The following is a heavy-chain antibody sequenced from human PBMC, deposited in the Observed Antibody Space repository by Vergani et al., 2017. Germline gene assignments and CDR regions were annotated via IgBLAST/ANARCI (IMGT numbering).Heavy chain of an antibody. Sequence: QVQLVESEGGVVQPGRSLTLSCVASGFTFSSHCMHWVRQAPGKGLEWVAVIWYDGSNKYYGDSVKGRFTISRDNSKNKLYLQRNSRRCEDTAVYYCARGGNEKRLDSWGQGTLVTVSS. V-gene: IGHV3-33*01. CDR3: ARGGNEKRLDS. D-gene: IGHD1-1*01. J-gene: IGHJ5*01. CDR2: IWYDGSNK. CDR1: GFTFSSHC.